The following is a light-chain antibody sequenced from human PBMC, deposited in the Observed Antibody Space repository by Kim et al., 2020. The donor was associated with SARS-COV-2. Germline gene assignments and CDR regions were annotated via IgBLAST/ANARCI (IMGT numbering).Light chain of an antibody. CDR1: QSISSY. CDR3: QQSYSTPPA. V-gene: IGKV1-39*01. CDR2: AAS. J-gene: IGKJ4*01. Sequence: DIQMTQSPPSLSASVGDRVTITCRASQSISSYLNWYQQKPGKAPKLLIYAASSLQSGVPSRFSGSGSGTDFTLTISSLQPEDFATYYCQQSYSTPPAFGGGTKLEI.